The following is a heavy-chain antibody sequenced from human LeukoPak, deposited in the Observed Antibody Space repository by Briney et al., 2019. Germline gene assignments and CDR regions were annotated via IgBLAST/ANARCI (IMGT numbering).Heavy chain of an antibody. CDR3: ARDVVVTATDY. CDR1: GYTFTSYG. D-gene: IGHD2-21*02. V-gene: IGHV1-2*06. Sequence: ASVKVSCKASGYTFTSYGISWVRQAPGQGLEWMGRINPNSGGTNYAQKFQGRVTMTRDTSISTAYMELSRLRSDDTAVYYCARDVVVTATDYWGQGTLVTVSS. CDR2: INPNSGGT. J-gene: IGHJ4*02.